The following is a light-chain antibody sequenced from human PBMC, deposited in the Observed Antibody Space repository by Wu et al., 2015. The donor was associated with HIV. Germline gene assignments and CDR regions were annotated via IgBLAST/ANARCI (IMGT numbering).Light chain of an antibody. CDR3: QQGDSYPLT. Sequence: IQLTQSPSSLSASVGDRVTITCRASQDISRFLAWYQQKLGKAPKLLIDTASTLQRGVPSRFSGSGSGTEFTLTISSLQPEDCATYYCQQGDSYPLTFGGGTKVEMK. CDR2: TAS. V-gene: IGKV1-9*01. J-gene: IGKJ4*01. CDR1: QDISRF.